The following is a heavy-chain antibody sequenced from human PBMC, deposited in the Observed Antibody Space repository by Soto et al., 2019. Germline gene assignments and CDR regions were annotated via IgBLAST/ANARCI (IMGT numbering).Heavy chain of an antibody. CDR3: AVIGYDLDY. D-gene: IGHD5-12*01. V-gene: IGHV1-69*06. Sequence: QVQLVQSGAEVKKPGSSVKVSCKGSGDTFHRHALSWVRQAPGQGLEWMGGIIPMFGTANYAQKFQGRVTITADTSTGTAYMELSSLRFEDTAFYYCAVIGYDLDYWGQGTLVAVSS. J-gene: IGHJ4*02. CDR1: GDTFHRHA. CDR2: IIPMFGTA.